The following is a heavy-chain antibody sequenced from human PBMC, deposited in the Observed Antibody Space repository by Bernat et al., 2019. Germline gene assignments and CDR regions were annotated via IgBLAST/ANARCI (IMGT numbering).Heavy chain of an antibody. D-gene: IGHD2-2*01. Sequence: QVQLQESGPGLVKPSETLSLTCTVSGGSISSYYWSWIRQPPGKGLEWIGYIYYSGSTNYNPSLKSRHTVSVDTSKNQFSLRLSAVTAADTAVNYCARETKYGAFEIWGQGTMVTVSS. CDR2: IYYSGST. CDR3: ARETKYGAFEI. CDR1: GGSISSYY. J-gene: IGHJ3*02. V-gene: IGHV4-59*01.